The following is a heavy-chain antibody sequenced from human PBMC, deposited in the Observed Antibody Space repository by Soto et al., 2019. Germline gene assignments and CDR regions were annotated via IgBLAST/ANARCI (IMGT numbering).Heavy chain of an antibody. D-gene: IGHD1-26*01. CDR3: ARVRGSYEADTYYYYGMDV. Sequence: KVSCKASGVTFSSYAISWVRQAPGQGLEWMGGIIPIFGTANYAQKFQGRVTITADESTSTAYMELSSLRSEDTAVYYCARVRGSYEADTYYYYGMDVWGQGTTVTVSS. V-gene: IGHV1-69*01. J-gene: IGHJ6*02. CDR2: IIPIFGTA. CDR1: GVTFSSYA.